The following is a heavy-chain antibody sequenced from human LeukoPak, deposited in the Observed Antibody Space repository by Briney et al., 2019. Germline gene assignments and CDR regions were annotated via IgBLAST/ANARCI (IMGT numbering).Heavy chain of an antibody. J-gene: IGHJ4*02. Sequence: PGGSLRLSCAASGFTFSSYAMSWVRQAPGKGLEWVSAISGSGGSTYYADSVKGRFTISRDNSKNTLHLQMNSLRAEDTAVYYCAELPIAGYYFDYWGQGTLVTVSS. V-gene: IGHV3-23*01. CDR1: GFTFSSYA. CDR3: AELPIAGYYFDY. D-gene: IGHD1-14*01. CDR2: ISGSGGST.